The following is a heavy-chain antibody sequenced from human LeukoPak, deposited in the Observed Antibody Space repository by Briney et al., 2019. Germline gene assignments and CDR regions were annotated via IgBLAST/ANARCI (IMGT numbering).Heavy chain of an antibody. CDR3: ARDYGTTVTTFYYYYMDV. CDR1: GFTFSSYA. D-gene: IGHD4-17*01. CDR2: ISYDGSNK. Sequence: PGGSLRLSCAASGFTFSSYAMHWVRQAPGKGLEWVAVISYDGSNKYYADSVKGRFTISRDNSKNTLYLQMNSLRAEDTAVYYCARDYGTTVTTFYYYYMDVWGKGTTVTISS. V-gene: IGHV3-30*04. J-gene: IGHJ6*03.